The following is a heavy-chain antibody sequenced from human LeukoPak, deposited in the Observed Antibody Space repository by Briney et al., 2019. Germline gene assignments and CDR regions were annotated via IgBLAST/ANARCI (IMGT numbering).Heavy chain of an antibody. V-gene: IGHV3-30*02. Sequence: GGSLILSCAASGFTFSSYGMHWVRQAPGKGLEWVAFIRYDGSNKYYADSVKGRFTISRDNSKNTLYLQMNSLRAEDTAVYYCAKDYIPWIQLPSCWFDPWGQGTLVTVSS. CDR1: GFTFSSYG. CDR2: IRYDGSNK. J-gene: IGHJ5*02. CDR3: AKDYIPWIQLPSCWFDP. D-gene: IGHD5-18*01.